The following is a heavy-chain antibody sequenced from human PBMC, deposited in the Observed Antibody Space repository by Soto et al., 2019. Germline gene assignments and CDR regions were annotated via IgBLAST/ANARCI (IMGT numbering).Heavy chain of an antibody. D-gene: IGHD3-10*01. V-gene: IGHV4-39*01. CDR1: GGSISSSSYY. CDR2: IYYSGST. J-gene: IGHJ5*02. Sequence: SETLSLTCTVSGGSISSSSYYWGWIRQPPGKGLEWIGSIYYSGSTYYNPSLKSRVTISVDTSKNQFSLKLSSVTAADTAVYYCARHTGTMVRGVITNWFDPWGQGTLVTVSS. CDR3: ARHTGTMVRGVITNWFDP.